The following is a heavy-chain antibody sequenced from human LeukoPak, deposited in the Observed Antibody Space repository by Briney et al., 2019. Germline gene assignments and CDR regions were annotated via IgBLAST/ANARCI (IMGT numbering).Heavy chain of an antibody. CDR1: GGSFSNYY. CDR2: INHSGST. Sequence: PSETLSLTCAVYGGSFSNYYWSWLRQPPGKGLEWIGEINHSGSTTYNPSLKSRLTMSIDTSKNQFSLRLSSVTAADTAVYYCARGFSHWGQGTLVTVSS. V-gene: IGHV4-34*01. J-gene: IGHJ4*02. CDR3: ARGFSH.